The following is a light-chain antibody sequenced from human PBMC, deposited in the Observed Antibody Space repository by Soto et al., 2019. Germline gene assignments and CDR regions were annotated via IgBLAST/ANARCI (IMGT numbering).Light chain of an antibody. Sequence: QSVLTQPPSASGSLGQSVTISCTGTSSDVGGYNYVSWYQLHPGKAPKLMVYEVSNRPSGVSNRFSGSKSGNTASLTISGLQAEDEADYYCSSYTSSTAYVFGTGTKVTGL. CDR2: EVS. V-gene: IGLV2-14*01. J-gene: IGLJ1*01. CDR1: SSDVGGYNY. CDR3: SSYTSSTAYV.